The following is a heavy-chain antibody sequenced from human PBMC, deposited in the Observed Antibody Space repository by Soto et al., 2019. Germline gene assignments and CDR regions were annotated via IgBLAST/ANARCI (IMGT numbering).Heavy chain of an antibody. CDR3: ARRNSLRLHEGDVDV. CDR2: IYWDGDT. V-gene: IGHV2-5*02. Sequence: QITLKESGLTLVQPTQTLTLTCSFSGFSLTDSGPNMGLGVGWVRQSPGKPPEMIAVIYWDGDTRYKSPLKRRLSSTENTSKREVILTMTDRWTMQAGTFFCARRNSLRLHEGDVDVWGRGALVTVSS. J-gene: IGHJ2*01. D-gene: IGHD6-25*01. CDR1: GFSLTDSGPNMGLG.